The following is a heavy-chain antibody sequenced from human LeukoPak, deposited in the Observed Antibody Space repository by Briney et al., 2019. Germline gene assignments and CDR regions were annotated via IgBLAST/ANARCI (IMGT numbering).Heavy chain of an antibody. Sequence: ASVKVSCKPSGYTFTNLDINWLRQAPGQGLEGMGWMSPNSGDTGYAQKFQGRVGMTRDTSISTAYMELSSLRSEDTAVYYCASNPPNTGDFYYWGLGSLVTVSS. V-gene: IGHV1-8*01. J-gene: IGHJ4*02. CDR3: ASNPPNTGDFYY. D-gene: IGHD1-1*01. CDR2: MSPNSGDT. CDR1: GYTFTNLD.